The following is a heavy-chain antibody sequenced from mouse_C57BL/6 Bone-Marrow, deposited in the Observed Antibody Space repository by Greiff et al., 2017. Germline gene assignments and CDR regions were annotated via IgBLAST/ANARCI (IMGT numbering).Heavy chain of an antibody. J-gene: IGHJ3*01. CDR3: ARGRGYSKRGLGFAY. CDR2: INPNNGGT. V-gene: IGHV1-26*01. D-gene: IGHD2-5*01. CDR1: GYTFTDYY. Sequence: VQLQQSGPELVKPGASVKISCKASGYTFTDYYMNWVKQSHGKSLEWIGDINPNNGGTSYNQKFKGKATLTVDKSSSTAYMELRSLTSEDSAVYYCARGRGYSKRGLGFAYWGQGTLVTVSA.